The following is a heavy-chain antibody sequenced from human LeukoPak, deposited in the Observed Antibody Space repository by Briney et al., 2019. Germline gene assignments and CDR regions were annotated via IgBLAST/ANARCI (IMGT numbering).Heavy chain of an antibody. CDR3: ARVGYYYGSGSNHWFDP. CDR2: IYYSGST. J-gene: IGHJ5*02. D-gene: IGHD3-10*01. Sequence: SETLSLTCTVSGGSISSSSYYWGWIRQPPGKGLEWIGSIYYSGSTYYNPSLKSRVTISVDTSKNQFSLKLSSVTAADTAVYYCARVGYYYGSGSNHWFDPWGQGTLVTVSS. V-gene: IGHV4-39*07. CDR1: GGSISSSSYY.